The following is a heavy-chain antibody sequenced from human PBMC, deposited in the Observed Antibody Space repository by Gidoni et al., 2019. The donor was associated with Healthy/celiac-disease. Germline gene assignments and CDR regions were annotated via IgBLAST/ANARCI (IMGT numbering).Heavy chain of an antibody. CDR2: IYYSGST. V-gene: IGHV4-39*01. Sequence: QLQLQESGPGLVKPSETLSLTCTVSGGSISSSSYYWGWIRQPPGKGLEWIGSIYYSGSTFYNPSLKSRVTISVDTSKNQFSLKLSSVTAADTAVYYCARLHDYVWGSYRLTWYFDLWGRGTLVTVSS. CDR3: ARLHDYVWGSYRLTWYFDL. D-gene: IGHD3-16*02. CDR1: GGSISSSSYY. J-gene: IGHJ2*01.